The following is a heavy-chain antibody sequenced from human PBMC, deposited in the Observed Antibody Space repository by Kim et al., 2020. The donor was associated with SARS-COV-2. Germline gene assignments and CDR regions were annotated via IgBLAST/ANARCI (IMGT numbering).Heavy chain of an antibody. CDR3: ARNTAFDY. V-gene: IGHV3-7*03. D-gene: IGHD4-17*01. CDR2: GNGK. J-gene: IGHJ4*02. Sequence: GNGKYCVDSVKGRLTIARDNAKNSVYLQMSSLRAEDTAVYYCARNTAFDYWGQGTLVTVSS.